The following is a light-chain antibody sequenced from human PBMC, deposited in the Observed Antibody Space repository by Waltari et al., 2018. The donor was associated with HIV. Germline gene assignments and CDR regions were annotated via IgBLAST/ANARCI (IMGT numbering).Light chain of an antibody. CDR2: DVN. V-gene: IGLV2-23*02. CDR3: CSYAGSPTFVI. Sequence: QSALTQPASVSGSLGQSTTISCTGTSRDIGSYNIVSWYQQYPGKAPKVIIYDVNKWPSGVSHRFSGFKAANTASLTISGLQAEDEADYYCCSYAGSPTFVIFGGGTKVTVL. CDR1: SRDIGSYNI. J-gene: IGLJ2*01.